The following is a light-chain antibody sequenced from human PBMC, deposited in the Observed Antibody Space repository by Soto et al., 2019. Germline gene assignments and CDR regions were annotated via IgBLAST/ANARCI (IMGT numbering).Light chain of an antibody. CDR1: QTISSW. Sequence: DIQMTQSPSTLSGSVGDRVTITCRASQTISSWLAWYQQKPGKAPKLLIYKASTLKSGVPSRFSGSGSGTEFTLTISSLQPHDFAPYYCQHYNSYSEAFGQATKVDI. V-gene: IGKV1-5*03. CDR3: QHYNSYSEA. CDR2: KAS. J-gene: IGKJ1*01.